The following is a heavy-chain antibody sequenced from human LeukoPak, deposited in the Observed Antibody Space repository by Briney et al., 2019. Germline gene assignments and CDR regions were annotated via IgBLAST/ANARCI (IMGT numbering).Heavy chain of an antibody. Sequence: PGGSLRLSCAASGLTFSSYWMSWVRQAPGKGPEWVANIKPDGSGKYYVDSVKGRFTISRDNAENSLFLHMNSLRAEDTAVYYCARCAVAAAGDYWGRGTLATVSS. CDR1: GLTFSSYW. CDR2: IKPDGSGK. CDR3: ARCAVAAAGDY. J-gene: IGHJ4*02. V-gene: IGHV3-7*01. D-gene: IGHD6-13*01.